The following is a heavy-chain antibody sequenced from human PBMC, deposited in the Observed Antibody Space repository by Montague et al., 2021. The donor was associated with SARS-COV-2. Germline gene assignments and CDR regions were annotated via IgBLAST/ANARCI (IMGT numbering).Heavy chain of an antibody. CDR3: APTYGCNLGYYYYYMDV. CDR1: GGERRRGGEN. D-gene: IGHD4-23*01. J-gene: IGHJ6*03. Sequence: TLSLTCTVAGGERRRGGENFIFLFLPPGPGLAWLGSLSSSGRTYYNPSLKSRVTISVDTSKNPFSLKLSSVTAADTAVYYCAPTYGCNLGYYYYYMDVWGKGTTVTVSS. V-gene: IGHV4-31*03. CDR2: LSSSGRT.